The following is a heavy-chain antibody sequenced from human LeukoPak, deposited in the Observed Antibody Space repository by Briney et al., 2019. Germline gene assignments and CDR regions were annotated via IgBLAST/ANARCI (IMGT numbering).Heavy chain of an antibody. CDR2: IRGRGGST. Sequence: GGSLRLSCAASGFTFSSYAMRWVRQAPGKGLEWVSGIRGRGGSTNYADSVKGRFTISRDNSKNTLYLQMNSLRAEDTAVYYCAKVYSSGWRDAFDIWGQGTMVTVSS. CDR3: AKVYSSGWRDAFDI. J-gene: IGHJ3*02. D-gene: IGHD6-19*01. CDR1: GFTFSSYA. V-gene: IGHV3-23*01.